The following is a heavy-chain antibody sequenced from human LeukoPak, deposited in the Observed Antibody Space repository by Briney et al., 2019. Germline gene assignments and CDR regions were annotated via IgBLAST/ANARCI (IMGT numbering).Heavy chain of an antibody. V-gene: IGHV3-23*01. J-gene: IGHJ4*02. D-gene: IGHD3-3*01. CDR3: TKDWAPPYDFWSGATMDY. CDR1: GFTFSSYA. Sequence: GGSLRLSCAASGFTFSSYAMSWVRQAPGKGLEWVSAISGSGGSTYYADSVKGRFTIPRDNSKNTLYLQMNSLRAEDTAVYYCTKDWAPPYDFWSGATMDYWGQGTLVTVSS. CDR2: ISGSGGST.